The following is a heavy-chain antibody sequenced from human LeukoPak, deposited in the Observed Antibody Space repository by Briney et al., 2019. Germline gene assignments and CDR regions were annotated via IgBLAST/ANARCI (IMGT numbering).Heavy chain of an antibody. D-gene: IGHD2-2*02. CDR1: GFTFSSYA. V-gene: IGHV3-23*01. CDR3: AKGPSCSSTSCYKGPPDY. J-gene: IGHJ4*02. Sequence: GGSLRLSCAASGFTFSSYAMSWVRQAPGKGLEWVSAISGSGGSTYYADSVKGRFTISRDNSKNTLYPQMNSLRAEDTAVYYCAKGPSCSSTSCYKGPPDYWGQGTLVTVSS. CDR2: ISGSGGST.